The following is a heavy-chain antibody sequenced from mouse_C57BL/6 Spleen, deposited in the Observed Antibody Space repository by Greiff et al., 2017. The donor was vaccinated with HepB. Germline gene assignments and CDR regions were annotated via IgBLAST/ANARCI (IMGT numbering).Heavy chain of an antibody. Sequence: QVQLQQPGAELVKPGASVKLSCKASGYTFTSYWMQWVKQRPGQGLEWIGEIDPSDSYTNYNQKFKGKATLTVDISSRTAYMQLSSLTSEASAVYYCARAHSSYSWFAYWGQGTLVTVSA. J-gene: IGHJ3*01. D-gene: IGHD1-1*01. CDR1: GYTFTSYW. CDR2: IDPSDSYT. V-gene: IGHV1-50*01. CDR3: ARAHSSYSWFAY.